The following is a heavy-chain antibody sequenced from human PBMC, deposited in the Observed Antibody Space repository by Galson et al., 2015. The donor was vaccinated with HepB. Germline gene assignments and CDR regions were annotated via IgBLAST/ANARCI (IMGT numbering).Heavy chain of an antibody. CDR1: GFTFSNYG. D-gene: IGHD3-10*01. CDR2: IRYDGSNK. CDR3: AKVKDHYDSGSYSYLDY. J-gene: IGHJ4*02. Sequence: SLRLSCAASGFTFSNYGMHWVRQAPGRGLEWVAFIRYDGSNKYYPDSVKGRFTIARDNSKNTLYLYMSSPRVEDTAVYYCAKVKDHYDSGSYSYLDYWGQGTLVTVSS. V-gene: IGHV3-30*02.